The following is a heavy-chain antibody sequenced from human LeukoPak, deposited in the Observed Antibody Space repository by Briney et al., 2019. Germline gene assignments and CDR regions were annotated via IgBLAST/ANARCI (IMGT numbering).Heavy chain of an antibody. CDR3: ARDLHGSRDV. Sequence: LPGGSLRLSCADSEFTLSNYWVHWVRQAPGKGLEWVSRINPEATTINYADSVKGRFTISRDNAKNTLYLQMDSLRAEDTAVYYCARDLHGSRDVWGKGTTVTVSS. CDR1: EFTLSNYW. D-gene: IGHD3-10*01. CDR2: INPEATTI. J-gene: IGHJ6*04. V-gene: IGHV3-74*01.